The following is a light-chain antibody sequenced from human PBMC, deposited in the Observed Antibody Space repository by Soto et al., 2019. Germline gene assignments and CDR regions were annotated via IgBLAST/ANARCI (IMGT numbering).Light chain of an antibody. V-gene: IGKV3-15*01. CDR1: HSVNSH. CDR2: GAS. J-gene: IGKJ5*01. Sequence: MVMTHSPATLSVSQGEIVTLSCRTSHSVNSHVAWYQQKPGQAPRLLLYGASTRATGIPVRFSGSGFGTEFTLTISSLQSEDFAVYYCQQYKNWPLFGQGTRLENK. CDR3: QQYKNWPL.